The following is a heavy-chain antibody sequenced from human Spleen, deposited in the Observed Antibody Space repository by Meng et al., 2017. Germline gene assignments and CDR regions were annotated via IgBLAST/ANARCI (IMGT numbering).Heavy chain of an antibody. CDR2: IYYSGST. CDR1: GGSVSSGSYY. Sequence: GSLRLSCTVSGGSVSSGSYYWSWIRQPPGKGLEWIGYIYYSGSTNYNPSLKSRVTISVDTSKNQFSLKLSSVTAADTAVYYCARDSQPGSPGPWGQGTLVTVSS. D-gene: IGHD1-14*01. V-gene: IGHV4-61*01. J-gene: IGHJ5*02. CDR3: ARDSQPGSPGP.